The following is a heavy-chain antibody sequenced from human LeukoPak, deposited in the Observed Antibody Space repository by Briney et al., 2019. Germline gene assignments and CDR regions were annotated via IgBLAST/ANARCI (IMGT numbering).Heavy chain of an antibody. D-gene: IGHD1-26*01. J-gene: IGHJ3*02. Sequence: SETPSLTCTVSGASISSSDYYWAWIRQPPGKGLEWIGSMSYSGSTYYNPSLKSRVTISVDTSKNQFSLKLSSVTAADTAVYYCARRSYYVPFDIWGQGTMVTVSS. CDR1: GASISSSDYY. CDR2: MSYSGST. V-gene: IGHV4-39*01. CDR3: ARRSYYVPFDI.